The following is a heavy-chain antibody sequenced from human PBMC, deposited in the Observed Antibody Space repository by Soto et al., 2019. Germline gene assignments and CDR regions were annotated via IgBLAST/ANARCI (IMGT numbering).Heavy chain of an antibody. Sequence: QVQVVQSGAEVKKPGDSVKVSCRASGYTSTGHAIHWVRQAPGQSLEWMGWNDGGNGRTQYAQRFQGRVTLTRDTSAITAYMELRSLTSEDTAVYYCAREAGRTGDLDYWGQGTLVTVSS. CDR2: NDGGNGRT. CDR1: GYTSTGHA. V-gene: IGHV1-3*01. D-gene: IGHD7-27*01. J-gene: IGHJ4*02. CDR3: AREAGRTGDLDY.